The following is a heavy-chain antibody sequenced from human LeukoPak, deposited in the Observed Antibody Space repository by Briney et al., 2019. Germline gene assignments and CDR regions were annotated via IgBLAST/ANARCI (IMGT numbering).Heavy chain of an antibody. J-gene: IGHJ4*02. Sequence: GASVKVSYKASGYSINGYHIHWVRQAPGQGLEWMGWINPNNGATHYAHKFQGTVTMTRDTSTSTAYMELSRLRSDDTAVYYCARDQKYLHSTSYYGMYWWGQGTLVTVSS. D-gene: IGHD2-8*02. V-gene: IGHV1-2*02. CDR3: ARDQKYLHSTSYYGMYW. CDR2: INPNNGAT. CDR1: GYSINGYH.